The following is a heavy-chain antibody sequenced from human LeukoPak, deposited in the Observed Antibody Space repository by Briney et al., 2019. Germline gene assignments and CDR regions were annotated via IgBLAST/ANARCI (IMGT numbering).Heavy chain of an antibody. V-gene: IGHV3-48*01. D-gene: IGHD3-22*01. CDR2: ISSSSSTI. CDR1: GFTFSSYS. J-gene: IGHJ4*02. Sequence: GGSLRLSCAASGFTFSSYSMNWVRQAPGKGLEWVSYISSSSSTIYYADSVKGRFTISRDNAKNSLYLQMNSLRAEDTAVYYCARDFPPPEYYYDSSGYYFDYWGQGTLVTVSS. CDR3: ARDFPPPEYYYDSSGYYFDY.